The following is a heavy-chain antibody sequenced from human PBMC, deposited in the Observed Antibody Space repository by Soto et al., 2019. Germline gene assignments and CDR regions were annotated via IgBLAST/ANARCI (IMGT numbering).Heavy chain of an antibody. CDR3: AKQAVVVAATPWFDP. CDR2: IKSDGSGT. CDR1: GFTFSNYW. D-gene: IGHD2-15*01. J-gene: IGHJ5*02. Sequence: PGGSLRLSCAASGFTFSNYWMHWVRQAPGKGPMWVSRIKSDGSGTYYGDSVKGRFTVSRDNTKNTLYLQINSLRADDTAVYYCAKQAVVVAATPWFDPWGQGTLVTVSS. V-gene: IGHV3-74*01.